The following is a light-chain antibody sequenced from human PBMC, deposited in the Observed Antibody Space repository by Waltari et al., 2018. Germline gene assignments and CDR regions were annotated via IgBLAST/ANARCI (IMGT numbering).Light chain of an antibody. CDR3: QLYGSSSRYI. V-gene: IGKV3-20*01. Sequence: EIVLTQSPGTLSLSPGERATLPCRASQGVSSSYLAWYQQKPGQAPRLLIYGASSGATGIPDRFSGSGSGTDFSLTIRRLEPEDFAVYYCQLYGSSSRYIFGQGTKLEI. CDR2: GAS. J-gene: IGKJ2*01. CDR1: QGVSSSY.